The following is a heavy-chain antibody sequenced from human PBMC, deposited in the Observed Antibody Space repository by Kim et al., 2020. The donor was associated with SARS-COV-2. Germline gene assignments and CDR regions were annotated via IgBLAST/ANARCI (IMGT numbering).Heavy chain of an antibody. Sequence: ASVKVSCKASGYTFTSYYMHWVRQAPGQGLEWMGIINPSGGGTSYAQKFQGRVTMTRDTSTSTVYMELSSLRSEDTAVYYCARDGPCGGDCYSHQGGMDVWGQGTTVTVSS. D-gene: IGHD2-21*02. J-gene: IGHJ6*02. CDR1: GYTFTSYY. CDR3: ARDGPCGGDCYSHQGGMDV. V-gene: IGHV1-46*01. CDR2: INPSGGGT.